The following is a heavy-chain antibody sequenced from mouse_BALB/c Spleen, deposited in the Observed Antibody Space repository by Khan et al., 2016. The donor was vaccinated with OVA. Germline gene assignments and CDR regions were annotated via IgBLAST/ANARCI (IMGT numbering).Heavy chain of an antibody. CDR2: ISYSGRT. Sequence: EVQLQESGPGLVKPSQPLSLTCTVTGYSITSNYAWNWIRQFPGNKLEWMGYISYSGRTSYIPSLKSRISITRDTSKNQFFLQLNSVTTEDTATYYCARGNYYGYAMDYWGQGTSVTVSS. V-gene: IGHV3-2*02. CDR3: ARGNYYGYAMDY. D-gene: IGHD1-1*01. J-gene: IGHJ4*01. CDR1: GYSITSNYA.